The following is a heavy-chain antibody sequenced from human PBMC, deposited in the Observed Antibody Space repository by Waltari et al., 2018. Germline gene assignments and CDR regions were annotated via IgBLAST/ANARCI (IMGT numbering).Heavy chain of an antibody. CDR2: INPSGDYT. D-gene: IGHD6-19*01. Sequence: QVQLVQSGAAVKKPGASVKVSCKASGYTFSSYYMHWVRPAPGQGLECMGIINPSGDYTNYAQKFQGRVTMTRDTSTSTVYMELSSLRSEDTAVYFCASEKRYSTGWNFYGMDVWGQGTTVTVSS. CDR1: GYTFSSYY. J-gene: IGHJ6*02. V-gene: IGHV1-46*01. CDR3: ASEKRYSTGWNFYGMDV.